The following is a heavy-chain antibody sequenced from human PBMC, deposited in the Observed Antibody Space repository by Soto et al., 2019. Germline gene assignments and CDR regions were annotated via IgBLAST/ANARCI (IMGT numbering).Heavy chain of an antibody. Sequence: TLSLTCAVYGGSFSGYYWSWIRQPPGKGLEWIGEINHSGSTNYNPSLKSRVTISVDTSKNQFSLKLSSVTAADTAVYYCASADYYGSGSSDYWGQGTLVTVSS. CDR2: INHSGST. J-gene: IGHJ4*02. CDR1: GGSFSGYY. V-gene: IGHV4-34*01. D-gene: IGHD3-10*01. CDR3: ASADYYGSGSSDY.